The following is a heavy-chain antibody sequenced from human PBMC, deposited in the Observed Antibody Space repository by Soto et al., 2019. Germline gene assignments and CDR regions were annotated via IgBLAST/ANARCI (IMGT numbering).Heavy chain of an antibody. Sequence: EVQLLESGGGLVQPGGSLRLSCAASGFTFSSYAMSWVRQAPGKGLEWVSAISGSGGSTYYADSVKGRFTISRDSSKNTLYLQMNSLRAEDTAVYYCAPPVGREDAFDIWGQGTMVTVSS. V-gene: IGHV3-23*01. CDR2: ISGSGGST. CDR3: APPVGREDAFDI. D-gene: IGHD1-26*01. CDR1: GFTFSSYA. J-gene: IGHJ3*02.